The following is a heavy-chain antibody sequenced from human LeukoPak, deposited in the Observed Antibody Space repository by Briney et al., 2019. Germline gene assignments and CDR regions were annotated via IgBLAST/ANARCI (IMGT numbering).Heavy chain of an antibody. J-gene: IGHJ6*02. Sequence: PGGSLRLSCAASGFTFSSYGMHWVRQAPGKGLEWVAVIWYDGSNKYYADSVKGRFTISRDNSKNTLYLQMNSLRAEDTAVYYCARAAAPYDFYAAMDVWGQGTTVTVSS. CDR2: IWYDGSNK. CDR3: ARAAAPYDFYAAMDV. D-gene: IGHD3-3*01. CDR1: GFTFSSYG. V-gene: IGHV3-33*01.